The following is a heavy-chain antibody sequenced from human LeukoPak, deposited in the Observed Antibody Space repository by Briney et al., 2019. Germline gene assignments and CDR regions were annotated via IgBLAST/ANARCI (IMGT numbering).Heavy chain of an antibody. CDR3: ATGLGGWGPDY. V-gene: IGHV1-24*01. J-gene: IGHJ4*02. D-gene: IGHD1-26*01. CDR1: GYTFTSYG. Sequence: GASVKVSCKASGYTFTSYGISWVRQAPGKGLEWMGGFDPEDGETIYAQKFQGRVTMTEDTSTDTAYMELSSLRSEDTAVYYCATGLGGWGPDYWGQGTLVTVSS. CDR2: FDPEDGET.